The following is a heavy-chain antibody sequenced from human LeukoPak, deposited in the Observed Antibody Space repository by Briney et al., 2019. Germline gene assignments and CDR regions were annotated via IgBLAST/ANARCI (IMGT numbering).Heavy chain of an antibody. V-gene: IGHV4-61*06. Sequence: IYYSGSTNYNPSLKSRVTISVDTSKNQFSLKLSSVTAADTAVYYCARRGWFGDLYGMDVWGQGTTVTVSS. CDR2: IYYSGST. CDR3: ARRGWFGDLYGMDV. D-gene: IGHD3-10*01. J-gene: IGHJ6*02.